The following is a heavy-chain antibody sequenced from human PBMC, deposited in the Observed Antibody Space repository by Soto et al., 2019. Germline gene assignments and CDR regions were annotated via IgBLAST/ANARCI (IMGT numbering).Heavy chain of an antibody. CDR1: GGSISSYY. J-gene: IGHJ4*02. D-gene: IGHD4-4*01. CDR3: ARLDPLDYTGFPDY. CDR2: IYYSGST. V-gene: IGHV4-59*01. Sequence: NPSETLSLTXTVSGGSISSYYWSWIRQPPGKGLEWIGYIYYSGSTNYNPSLKSRVTISVDTSKNQFSLKLSSVTAADTAVYYCARLDPLDYTGFPDYWGQGTLVTVSS.